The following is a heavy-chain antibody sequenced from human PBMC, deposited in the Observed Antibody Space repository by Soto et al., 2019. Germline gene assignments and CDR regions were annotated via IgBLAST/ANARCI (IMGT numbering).Heavy chain of an antibody. V-gene: IGHV3-23*01. D-gene: IGHD2-21*02. Sequence: PGGSLRLSCAASGFTFSSYAMSWVRQAPGKGLEWVSAISGSGGSTYYAGSVKGRFTISRDDSKNTLYLQMNSLRAEDTAVYYCAKDPKAYCGGDCYSYYYYYGMDFWGQGTTVTVSS. CDR1: GFTFSSYA. CDR2: ISGSGGST. CDR3: AKDPKAYCGGDCYSYYYYYGMDF. J-gene: IGHJ6*02.